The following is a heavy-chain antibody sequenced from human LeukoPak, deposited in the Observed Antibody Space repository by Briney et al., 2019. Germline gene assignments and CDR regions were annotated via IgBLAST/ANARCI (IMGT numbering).Heavy chain of an antibody. J-gene: IGHJ5*02. CDR1: GDSVSSNSAA. D-gene: IGHD5-24*01. CDR2: TYYRSKWYN. V-gene: IGHV6-1*01. CDR3: ARAGGDRDGYNFWFDP. Sequence: SQTLSLTGAISGDSVSSNSAAWNWIRQSPSRGLEWLGRTYYRSKWYNDYAVSVESRVTINPDTSKTQFSLQLNSVTPEDTAVYYCARAGGDRDGYNFWFDPWGQGTLVTVSS.